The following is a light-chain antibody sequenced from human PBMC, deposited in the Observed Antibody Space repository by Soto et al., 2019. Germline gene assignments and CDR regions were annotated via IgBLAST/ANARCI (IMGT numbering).Light chain of an antibody. V-gene: IGLV2-14*01. J-gene: IGLJ1*01. CDR3: SSYASSGTRV. Sequence: QSALTQPASVSGSPGQSITISCTGTSSDVGGYNYVSWYQQHPGKAPKLMIYDVSNRPSGVSNRFSGSKSGNTASLTISGLQAEDEADYYCSSYASSGTRVFGTGTKATVL. CDR2: DVS. CDR1: SSDVGGYNY.